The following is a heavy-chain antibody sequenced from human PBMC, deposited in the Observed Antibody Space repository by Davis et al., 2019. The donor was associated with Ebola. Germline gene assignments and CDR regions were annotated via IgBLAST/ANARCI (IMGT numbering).Heavy chain of an antibody. D-gene: IGHD6-19*01. Sequence: PSETLSLTCTVSGGSISSSSYYWGWIRQPPGKGLEWIGSIYYSGSTYYNPTRKSRVTISVDTSKNPFSLKLSSVTAADTAVYYCASSGWYYFDYWGQGTLVTVSS. CDR3: ASSGWYYFDY. V-gene: IGHV4-39*01. J-gene: IGHJ4*02. CDR1: GGSISSSSYY. CDR2: IYYSGST.